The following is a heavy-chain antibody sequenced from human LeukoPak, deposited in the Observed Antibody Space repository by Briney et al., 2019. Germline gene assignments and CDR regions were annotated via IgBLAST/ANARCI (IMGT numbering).Heavy chain of an antibody. CDR1: GGSISSYY. CDR3: ARVLKNWFDP. J-gene: IGHJ5*02. CDR2: IYTSGST. V-gene: IGHV4-4*08. Sequence: PSETLSLTCTVSGGSISSYYWSWIRQPPGKGLEWIGYIYTSGSTNYNPSLKSRVTMSVDTSKNQFSLKLSSVTAADTAVYYCARVLKNWFDPWGQGTLVTVSS.